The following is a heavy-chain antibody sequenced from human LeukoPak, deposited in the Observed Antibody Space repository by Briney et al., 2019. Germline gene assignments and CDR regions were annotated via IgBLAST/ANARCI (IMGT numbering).Heavy chain of an antibody. CDR2: MNPNSGNT. D-gene: IGHD4-17*01. Sequence: ASVEVSCKTSGHTFTSLDINWVRQATGQGLEWMGWMNPNSGNTGYAQKFQGRVTMTRNTSISTAYMELSSLRSEDTAVYYCARVGQEARGDPGATDYWGQGTLVTVSS. CDR3: ARVGQEARGDPGATDY. J-gene: IGHJ4*02. CDR1: GHTFTSLD. V-gene: IGHV1-8*01.